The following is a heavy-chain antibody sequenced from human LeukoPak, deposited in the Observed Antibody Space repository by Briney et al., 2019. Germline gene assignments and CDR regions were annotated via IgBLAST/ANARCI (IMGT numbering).Heavy chain of an antibody. CDR1: GYTFTGYA. D-gene: IGHD3-10*01. Sequence: GASVKVSCKASGYTFTGYAIHWVRQAPGQGLEWMGWINPEKRDTGYAHKFQGRVTMTSDTSISTAYMELSSLRSDDTAVYYCAKYGSGSQRGYYYYGMDVWGQGTTVTVSS. CDR2: INPEKRDT. J-gene: IGHJ6*02. CDR3: AKYGSGSQRGYYYYGMDV. V-gene: IGHV1-2*02.